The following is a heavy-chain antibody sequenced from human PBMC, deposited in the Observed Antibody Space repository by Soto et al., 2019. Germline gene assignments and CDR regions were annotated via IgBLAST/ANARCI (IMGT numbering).Heavy chain of an antibody. V-gene: IGHV1-46*03. CDR1: GYTFTSYY. Sequence: ASVKVSCKTSGYTFTSYYIHWVRQAPGQGLEWMGIINPSGGSTSYAQKFQGRVTMTRDTSTSTVYMEVSGLRSEDTAVYYCARDQEPSTLYYDYYYMDVWGKGTTVTVSS. J-gene: IGHJ6*03. CDR3: ARDQEPSTLYYDYYYMDV. CDR2: INPSGGST.